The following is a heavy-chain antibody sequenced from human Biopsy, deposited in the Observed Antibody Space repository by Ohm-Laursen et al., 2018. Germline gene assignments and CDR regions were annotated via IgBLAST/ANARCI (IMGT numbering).Heavy chain of an antibody. J-gene: IGHJ4*02. D-gene: IGHD5-24*01. CDR2: INTYNGNT. Sequence: ASVKVSCKVSGYTLTSYGISWVRQAPGQGLEWMGWINTYNGNTNYAQNLQGRVTMTTDTSTSTAYMELRSLRSDDTAVYYCARERGGYKRTDYWGQGTLVTVSS. V-gene: IGHV1-18*01. CDR1: GYTLTSYG. CDR3: ARERGGYKRTDY.